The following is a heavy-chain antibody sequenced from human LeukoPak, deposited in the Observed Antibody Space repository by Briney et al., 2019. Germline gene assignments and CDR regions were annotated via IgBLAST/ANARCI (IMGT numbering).Heavy chain of an antibody. V-gene: IGHV4-39*01. D-gene: IGHD3-22*01. CDR1: GGSIRSSSYY. Sequence: SETLSLTCTVSGGSIRSSSYYWGWIRQPPGKGLEWIGSIYYSGSTYYNPSLKSRVTISVDTSKKQFSLKLTSVTAADTAVYYCARHRTIYYDNSGYWVWGQGTLVTVSS. J-gene: IGHJ4*02. CDR3: ARHRTIYYDNSGYWV. CDR2: IYYSGST.